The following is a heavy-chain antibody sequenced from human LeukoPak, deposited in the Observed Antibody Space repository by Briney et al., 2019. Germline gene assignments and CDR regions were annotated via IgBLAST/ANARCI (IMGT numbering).Heavy chain of an antibody. V-gene: IGHV7-4-1*02. D-gene: IGHD2-2*01. Sequence: SVKVSCKASGYTFTIYAMNWVRQAPGQGREWMGWINTNTGNPTYAQCFTGRFVFSLDTSVSTAYLQISSLKAEDSAVYYCAKQGPGYCSSTSCYGVDYWGQGTLVTVSS. J-gene: IGHJ4*02. CDR2: INTNTGNP. CDR1: GYTFTIYA. CDR3: AKQGPGYCSSTSCYGVDY.